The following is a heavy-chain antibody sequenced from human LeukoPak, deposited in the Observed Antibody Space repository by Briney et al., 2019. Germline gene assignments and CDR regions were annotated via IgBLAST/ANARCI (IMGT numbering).Heavy chain of an antibody. CDR2: TRNRAKSYTI. CDR3: ARVAYRVSDCHRPIDY. V-gene: IGHV3-72*01. D-gene: IGHD2-21*02. Sequence: GGSLRLSCTASGFTFSDHYMDWVRQAPGKGLEWVGRTRNRAKSYTIEYAASVKGRFTVSRDEASNSFFLQMNSLKAEDTAVYYCARVAYRVSDCHRPIDYWGQGTLVTVSS. J-gene: IGHJ4*02. CDR1: GFTFSDHY.